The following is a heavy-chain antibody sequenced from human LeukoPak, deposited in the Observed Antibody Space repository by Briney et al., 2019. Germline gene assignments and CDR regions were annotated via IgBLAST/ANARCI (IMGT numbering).Heavy chain of an antibody. V-gene: IGHV1-18*01. Sequence: ASVKVSCKASGYTFTSYGISWVRQAPGQGLEWMGWISAYNGNTNYAQKLQGRVTMTTDTSTSTAYMELRSLRSDDTAVYYCATWVYGSSGYYEPPTDYWGQGTLVTVSS. D-gene: IGHD3-22*01. CDR3: ATWVYGSSGYYEPPTDY. J-gene: IGHJ4*02. CDR1: GYTFTSYG. CDR2: ISAYNGNT.